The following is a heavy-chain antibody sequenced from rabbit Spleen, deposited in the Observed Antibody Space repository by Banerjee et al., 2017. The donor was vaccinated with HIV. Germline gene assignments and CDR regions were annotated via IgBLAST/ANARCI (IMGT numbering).Heavy chain of an antibody. Sequence: QSLEESGGDLVKPGASLTLTCTASGFSFSSSDYMCWVRQAPGKGLEWISCIAGSSSGFTYSATWAKGRFTCSKTSSTTVTLQMTSLTVADTATYFCAGGSDNNAYYSLTRLDLWGQGTLVTVS. J-gene: IGHJ3*01. CDR3: AGGSDNNAYYSLTRLDL. CDR2: IAGSSSGFT. V-gene: IGHV1S40*01. CDR1: GFSFSSSDY. D-gene: IGHD6-1*01.